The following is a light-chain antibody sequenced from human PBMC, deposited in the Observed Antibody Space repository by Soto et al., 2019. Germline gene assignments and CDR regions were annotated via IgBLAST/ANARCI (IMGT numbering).Light chain of an antibody. CDR3: SSYTSTNTPVV. Sequence: QSALTQPASVSGSPGQSITISCTGTSSDVGGFNYVSWYQQHPGKAPKVMIYDVSDRPSGVSNRFAGSKSGNTASLTISGLQAEDEADYYCSSYTSTNTPVVFGTGTKLTGL. CDR1: SSDVGGFNY. J-gene: IGLJ1*01. CDR2: DVS. V-gene: IGLV2-14*01.